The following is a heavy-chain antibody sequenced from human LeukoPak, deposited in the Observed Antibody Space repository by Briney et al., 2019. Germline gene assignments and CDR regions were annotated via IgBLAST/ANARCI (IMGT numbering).Heavy chain of an antibody. CDR3: AREVGGSAFDI. V-gene: IGHV3-53*04. J-gene: IGHJ3*02. D-gene: IGHD3-16*01. Sequence: GGSLRLSCAASGFTVSSNYMSWVRQAPGKGLEWVSIIYSGGSTYYADSVKGRFTISGHNSKNTLYLQMNSLRAEDTAVYYCAREVGGSAFDIWGQGTMVTVSS. CDR2: IYSGGST. CDR1: GFTVSSNY.